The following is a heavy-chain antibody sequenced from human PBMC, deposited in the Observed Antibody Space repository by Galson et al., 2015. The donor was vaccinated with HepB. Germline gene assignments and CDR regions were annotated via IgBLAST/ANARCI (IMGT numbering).Heavy chain of an antibody. D-gene: IGHD2-2*01. J-gene: IGHJ6*03. CDR1: GFTFSSYG. CDR3: AKEECSSTSCYPLNLFYYYYMDV. V-gene: IGHV3-30*18. Sequence: SLRLSCAASGFTFSSYGMHWVRQAPGKGLEWVAVISYDGSNKYHADSVKGRFTISRDNSKNTLYLQMNSLRAEDTAVYYCAKEECSSTSCYPLNLFYYYYMDVWGKGTTVTVSS. CDR2: ISYDGSNK.